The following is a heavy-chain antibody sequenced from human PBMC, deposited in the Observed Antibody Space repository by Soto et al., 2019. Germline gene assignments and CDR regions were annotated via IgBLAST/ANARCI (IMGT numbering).Heavy chain of an antibody. V-gene: IGHV1-18*01. CDR3: AIAARDFSGSDAIH. J-gene: IGHJ4*02. CDR1: GYNFTNYG. D-gene: IGHD1-26*01. Sequence: QVQWVQSGAEVKKPGASVKVSCKTSGYNFTNYGITWVRQAPGQGLEGMGWISASNGDTKYAQNIQGRVTMTTDTSTTTDSMELRILRSDDTAVYYWAIAARDFSGSDAIHLGQGTVVTVSS. CDR2: ISASNGDT.